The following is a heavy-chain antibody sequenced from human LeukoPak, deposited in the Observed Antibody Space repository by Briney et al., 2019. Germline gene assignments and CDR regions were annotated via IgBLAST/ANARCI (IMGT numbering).Heavy chain of an antibody. D-gene: IGHD5-18*01. CDR1: GFAFRNYG. CDR3: ARWGLFRGYSYGYEFFDY. J-gene: IGHJ4*02. CDR2: ISYDETRK. Sequence: PGGSLRLSCIASGFAFRNYGIHWVRQAPGKGLEWVAVISYDETRKYYVNSVKGRFTISRDNSKNTVYLQMNSLRPEDTAVYYCARWGLFRGYSYGYEFFDYWGQGTLVTVSS. V-gene: IGHV3-30*03.